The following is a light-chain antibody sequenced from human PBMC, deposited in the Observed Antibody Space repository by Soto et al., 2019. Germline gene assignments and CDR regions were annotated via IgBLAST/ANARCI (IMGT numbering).Light chain of an antibody. CDR1: QSVSSY. CDR3: QQRSNWPGT. V-gene: IGKV3-11*01. Sequence: EIVLTQSPATLSLSPGERATLSCRASQSVSSYLAWYQQKPGQAPRLLIYDASARATGIPARFSGSGSGTDFTLTISSLEPEDFAVSYCQQRSNWPGTFGQGTKLEIK. J-gene: IGKJ2*01. CDR2: DAS.